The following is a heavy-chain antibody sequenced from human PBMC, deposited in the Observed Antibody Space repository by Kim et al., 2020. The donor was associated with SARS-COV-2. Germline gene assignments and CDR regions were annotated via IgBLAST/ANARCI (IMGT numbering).Heavy chain of an antibody. J-gene: IGHJ4*02. CDR3: ASGRTYYFDY. V-gene: IGHV3-11*03. Sequence: YTNYADSVKGRFTIAIDNAKNSLYLQMSSLRAEDTAVEYCASGRTYYFDYWGQGTLVTVSS. D-gene: IGHD1-26*01. CDR2: YT.